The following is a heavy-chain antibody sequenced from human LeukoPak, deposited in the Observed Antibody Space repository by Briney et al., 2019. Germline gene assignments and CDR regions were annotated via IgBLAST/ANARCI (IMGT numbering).Heavy chain of an antibody. CDR1: GYTLTELS. D-gene: IGHD6-19*01. V-gene: IGHV1-24*01. J-gene: IGHJ3*02. Sequence: ASVKVSCKVSGYTLTELSMHWVRQAPGKGLEWMGGFDPEDGETIYAQKFQRRVTMTEDTSTDTAYMELSSLRSEDTAVYYCATDGGIAVQKDAFDIWGQGTMVTVSS. CDR3: ATDGGIAVQKDAFDI. CDR2: FDPEDGET.